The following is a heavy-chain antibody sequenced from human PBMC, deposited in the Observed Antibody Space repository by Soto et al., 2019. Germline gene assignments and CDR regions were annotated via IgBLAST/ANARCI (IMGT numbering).Heavy chain of an antibody. CDR2: INHSGST. V-gene: IGHV4-34*01. D-gene: IGHD2-15*01. CDR3: AIGDRGKRYCSGGSFSYYFDY. J-gene: IGHJ4*02. CDR1: GGSFSGYY. Sequence: QVQLQQWGAGLLKPSETLSLTCAVYGGSFSGYYWSWIRQPPGKGLEWIGEINHSGSTNYNPSLKTRVTISVDTSKNQFSLKLSSVTAADTAVYYCAIGDRGKRYCSGGSFSYYFDYWGQGTLVTVSS.